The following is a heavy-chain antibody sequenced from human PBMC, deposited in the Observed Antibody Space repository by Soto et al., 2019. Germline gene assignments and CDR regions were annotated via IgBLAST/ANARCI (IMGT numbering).Heavy chain of an antibody. CDR1: GYTFTGYY. V-gene: IGHV1-2*04. CDR3: ARDRRIAAAGYYYYYGMDV. J-gene: IGHJ6*02. D-gene: IGHD6-13*01. CDR2: INPNSGGT. Sequence: ASVKVSCKASGYTFTGYYMHWVRQAPGQGLGWMGWINPNSGGTNYAQKFQGWVTMTRDTSISTAYMELSRLRSDDTAVYYCARDRRIAAAGYYYYYGMDVWGQGTTVTVSS.